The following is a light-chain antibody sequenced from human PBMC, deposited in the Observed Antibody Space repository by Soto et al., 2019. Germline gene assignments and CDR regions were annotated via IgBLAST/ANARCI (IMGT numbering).Light chain of an antibody. CDR2: AAS. J-gene: IGKJ1*01. CDR1: QRLSTTF. V-gene: IGKV3-20*01. Sequence: EIVLTQSPGTLSSSPGERVILSCRASQRLSTTFLAWYQHKPGQAPRVLIYAASSRATGSPDRFSGGGSGTDFTLTISRLEPEDFAVYYCQQYGSSGTFGQGTKVDIK. CDR3: QQYGSSGT.